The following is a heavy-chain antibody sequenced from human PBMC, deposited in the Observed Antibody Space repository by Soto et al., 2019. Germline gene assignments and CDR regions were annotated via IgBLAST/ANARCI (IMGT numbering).Heavy chain of an antibody. D-gene: IGHD3-22*01. V-gene: IGHV4-31*03. CDR3: ARYYYDSSGYSLVSYGMDV. CDR2: IYYSGST. J-gene: IGHJ6*02. CDR1: GGSISSGGYY. Sequence: PSETLSLTCTVSGGSISSGGYYWSWIRQHPGKGLEWIGYIYYSGSTYYNPSLKSRVTISVDTSKNQFSLKLSSVTAADTAVYYCARYYYDSSGYSLVSYGMDVWGQGTTVTVSS.